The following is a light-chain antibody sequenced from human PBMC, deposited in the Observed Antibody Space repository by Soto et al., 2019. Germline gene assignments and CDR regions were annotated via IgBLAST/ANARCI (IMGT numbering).Light chain of an antibody. CDR1: SSDVGGYNY. Sequence: QSALTQPASVSVSPGQSITISCTGTSSDVGGYNYVSWYQQHPGKAPKLMIYEVSDRPSGVSNRFSGSKSGNTASLTISGLQAEDEADYYCSSYTISNPLIFGRGTTLTVL. V-gene: IGLV2-14*01. CDR2: EVS. CDR3: SSYTISNPLI. J-gene: IGLJ2*01.